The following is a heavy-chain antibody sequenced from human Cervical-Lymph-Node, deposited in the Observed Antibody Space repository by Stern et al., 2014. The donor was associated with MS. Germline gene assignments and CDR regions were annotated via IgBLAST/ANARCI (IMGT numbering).Heavy chain of an antibody. Sequence: QVQLMQSGPGLVKPSETLSLTCAVSGGSISSRYWGWIRQPPGKGLEWIGLISHSGDTKYNPSLKSRVTISLATSKNQFSLKVTSVTAADTAVYYCARLSTAVDFWGQGTLVTVSS. CDR1: GGSISSRY. CDR3: ARLSTAVDF. CDR2: ISHSGDT. V-gene: IGHV4-59*08. J-gene: IGHJ4*02.